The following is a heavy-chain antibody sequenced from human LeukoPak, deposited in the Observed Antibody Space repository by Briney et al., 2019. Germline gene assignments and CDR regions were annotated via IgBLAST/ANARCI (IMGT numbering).Heavy chain of an antibody. CDR3: AKAGRSSGWYWFDY. CDR2: ISYDGSNK. J-gene: IGHJ4*02. Sequence: GGSLRLSCAASGFTFSSYAMHWVRQAPGKGLEWVAVISYDGSNKYYADSVKGRFTISRDNSKNTLFLQMNSLRAEDTAVYYRAKAGRSSGWYWFDYWGQGALVTVSS. D-gene: IGHD6-19*01. V-gene: IGHV3-30-3*01. CDR1: GFTFSSYA.